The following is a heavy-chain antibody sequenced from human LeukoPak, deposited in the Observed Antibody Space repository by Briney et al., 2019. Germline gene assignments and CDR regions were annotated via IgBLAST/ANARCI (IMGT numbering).Heavy chain of an antibody. V-gene: IGHV6-1*01. CDR1: GDSVSSNSAA. J-gene: IGHJ4*02. D-gene: IGHD3-22*01. CDR2: TYYRSKWSN. CDR3: ARYYYDSRGYYYYYFDY. Sequence: SQTLSLTCAISGDSVSSNSAAWNRIRQSPSRGLEWLGRTYYRSKWSNDYAVSVKSRITINPDTSRNQFSLQLNSVTPEDTAVYYCARYYYDSRGYYYYYFDYWGQGTLVTVSS.